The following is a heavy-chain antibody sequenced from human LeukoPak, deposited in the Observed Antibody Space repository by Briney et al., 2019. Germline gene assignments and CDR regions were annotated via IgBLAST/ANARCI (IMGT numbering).Heavy chain of an antibody. CDR2: TYYRSKWYS. Sequence: SQTLSLTCVISGDSVSSNSAAWNWLRQSPSRGLEWLGSTYYRSKWYSDYAVSVRRRITINPDTSKNQFSLQLNSVTPEDTAVYYCARYTSSWFLDYWGQGTLVIVSS. D-gene: IGHD6-13*01. V-gene: IGHV6-1*01. J-gene: IGHJ4*02. CDR3: ARYTSSWFLDY. CDR1: GDSVSSNSAA.